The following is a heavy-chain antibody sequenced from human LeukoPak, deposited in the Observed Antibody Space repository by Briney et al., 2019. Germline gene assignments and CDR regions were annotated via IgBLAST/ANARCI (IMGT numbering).Heavy chain of an antibody. CDR3: TRDAETSMFD. J-gene: IGHJ4*02. CDR1: GFSFSSYW. D-gene: IGHD5-18*01. Sequence: GGSLRLSCAGSGFSFSSYWMHWVRQVPGKGLVWVSRIKNDGSGTTYADSVKGRFTISRDNAKNTLYLQMSSLRVEDTAIYYCTRDAETSMFDWGQGTLVTVSS. CDR2: IKNDGSGT. V-gene: IGHV3-74*01.